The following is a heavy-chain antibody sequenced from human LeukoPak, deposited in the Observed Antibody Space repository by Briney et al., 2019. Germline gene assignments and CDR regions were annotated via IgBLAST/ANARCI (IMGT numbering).Heavy chain of an antibody. Sequence: GESLKISCKGSGYSFTSYWIGWVRQMPGKGLEWMGIIYPGDSDTRYSPSFQGQVTISADKSISTAYLQWSSLKASDTAMYYCARHYYDLWSGYSSLGYWGQGTLVTVSS. V-gene: IGHV5-51*01. CDR3: ARHYYDLWSGYSSLGY. CDR2: IYPGDSDT. CDR1: GYSFTSYW. J-gene: IGHJ4*02. D-gene: IGHD3-3*01.